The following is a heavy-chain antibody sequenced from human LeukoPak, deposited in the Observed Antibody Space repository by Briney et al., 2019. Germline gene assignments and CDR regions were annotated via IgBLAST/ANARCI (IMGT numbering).Heavy chain of an antibody. V-gene: IGHV1-8*01. J-gene: IGHJ6*02. Sequence: ASVKVSCKASGYTFTSYDINWVRQATGQGLEWMGWMNPNRGNTGYAQKFQGRVTMTRNTSISTAYMELSSLRSEDTAVYYCARGAWFGDQTGTYYYYYGMDVWGQGTTVTVSS. CDR2: MNPNRGNT. CDR3: ARGAWFGDQTGTYYYYYGMDV. CDR1: GYTFTSYD. D-gene: IGHD3-10*01.